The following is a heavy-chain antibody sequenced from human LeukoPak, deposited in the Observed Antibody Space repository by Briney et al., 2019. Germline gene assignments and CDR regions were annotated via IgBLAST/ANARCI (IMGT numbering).Heavy chain of an antibody. CDR1: GFTFRSYS. CDR2: ISGASTTK. J-gene: IGHJ4*02. D-gene: IGHD2-21*01. V-gene: IGHV3-48*01. Sequence: GGSMRLSCTTSGFTFRSYSMNWVRQAPGKGLEWISYISGASTTKYYADSVKGRFTISRDNSKNTVSLEMNSLRAEDTAIYYCAKDVNSYCRGDCSDYWGQGTLVTVSS. CDR3: AKDVNSYCRGDCSDY.